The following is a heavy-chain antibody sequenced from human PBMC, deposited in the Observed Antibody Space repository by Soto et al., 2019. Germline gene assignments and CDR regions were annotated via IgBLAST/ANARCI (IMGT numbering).Heavy chain of an antibody. Sequence: EVQLLESGGGLVQPGGSLRISCAASGFTLNTYVMNWVRQAPGKGLEWVSIIGTSGTKTYYADSVKGRFTMSRDNTTKTLYLQINRVSACDTAVYYCATASQYCPCMDVWGQGTTVTVSS. CDR2: IGTSGTKT. CDR1: GFTLNTYV. D-gene: IGHD2-15*01. J-gene: IGHJ6*02. V-gene: IGHV3-23*01. CDR3: ATASQYCPCMDV.